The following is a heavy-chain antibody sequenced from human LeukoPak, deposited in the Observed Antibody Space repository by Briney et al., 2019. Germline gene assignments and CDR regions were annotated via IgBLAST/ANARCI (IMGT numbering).Heavy chain of an antibody. Sequence: VASVKVSCKASGYTFTGYYMHWVRQAPGQGLEWMGWINPNSGGTNYAQKFQGRVTMTRDTSISTAYMELSRLRSDDTAVYYCARDFPRSTSCLGYWGQGTLVTVSS. CDR2: INPNSGGT. D-gene: IGHD2-2*01. CDR1: GYTFTGYY. V-gene: IGHV1-2*02. J-gene: IGHJ4*02. CDR3: ARDFPRSTSCLGY.